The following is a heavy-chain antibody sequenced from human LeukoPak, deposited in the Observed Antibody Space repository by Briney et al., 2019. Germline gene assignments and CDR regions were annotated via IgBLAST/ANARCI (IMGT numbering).Heavy chain of an antibody. CDR2: ISSSSSYI. CDR3: ARDVPDGNYWVLFDY. D-gene: IGHD4-17*01. J-gene: IGHJ4*02. V-gene: IGHV3-21*01. Sequence: GGSLRLSCAASGFTFSSYSMNWVRQAPGKGLEWVSSISSSSSYIYYADSVKGRFTISRDNAKNSLYLQMNSLRAEDTAVYYCARDVPDGNYWVLFDYWAQGTLVTVSS. CDR1: GFTFSSYS.